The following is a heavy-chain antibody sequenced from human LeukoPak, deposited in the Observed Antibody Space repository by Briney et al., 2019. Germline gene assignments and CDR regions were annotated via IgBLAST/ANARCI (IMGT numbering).Heavy chain of an antibody. D-gene: IGHD3-10*01. Sequence: GWSLRLSCVVSGFTFRNYGMHWVRQAPGKGLEWVAVIADDGRAKFYADSVKGRFTISRDNSKNTLYLQMNSLRAEDTAVYYCAKEATWGEWYFDYWGQGTLVTVSS. J-gene: IGHJ4*02. CDR2: IADDGRAK. V-gene: IGHV3-30*18. CDR1: GFTFRNYG. CDR3: AKEATWGEWYFDY.